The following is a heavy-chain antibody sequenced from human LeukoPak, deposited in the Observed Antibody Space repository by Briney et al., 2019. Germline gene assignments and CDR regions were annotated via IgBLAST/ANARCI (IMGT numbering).Heavy chain of an antibody. V-gene: IGHV1-18*01. CDR3: ARVQAGTNTQVRFCLD. CDR1: GYTFTSYG. D-gene: IGHD3-9*01. Sequence: ASVKVSCKASGYTFTSYGISWVRQAPGQGLEWMGWISAYNGNTNYAQKLQDRVTMTTDTSTSTAYMELRGLRSDDTAVYYCARVQAGTNTQVRFCLDWGQGTLVTVSS. J-gene: IGHJ4*02. CDR2: ISAYNGNT.